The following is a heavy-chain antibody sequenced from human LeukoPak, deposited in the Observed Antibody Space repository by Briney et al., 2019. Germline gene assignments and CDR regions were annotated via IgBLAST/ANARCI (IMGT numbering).Heavy chain of an antibody. CDR2: IYYSGST. J-gene: IGHJ4*02. V-gene: IGHV4-59*01. CDR1: GGSISSYY. Sequence: PSETLSLTCTVSGGSISSYYWSWIRQPPGKGLEWIGYIYYSGSTNYNPSLKSRVTISVDTSKNQLSLKLSSVTAADTAVYYCARAGYYGSGSYYHYWGQGTLVTVSS. CDR3: ARAGYYGSGSYYHY. D-gene: IGHD3-10*01.